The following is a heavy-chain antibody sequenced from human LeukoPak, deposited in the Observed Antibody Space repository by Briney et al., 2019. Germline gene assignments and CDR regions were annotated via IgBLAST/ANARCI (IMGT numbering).Heavy chain of an antibody. V-gene: IGHV3-15*01. CDR1: GFTFSNAW. CDR3: SGCSSTSCSSLYMDV. Sequence: GGSLRLSCGASGFTFSNAWMSWVRQAPGKGLEWVGRIKSETDGGTTDYAAPVKGRFTISRDDSKSTPYLQMNSLKTEDTAVYYCSGCSSTSCSSLYMDVWGKGTTVTVSS. D-gene: IGHD2-2*01. CDR2: IKSETDGGTT. J-gene: IGHJ6*03.